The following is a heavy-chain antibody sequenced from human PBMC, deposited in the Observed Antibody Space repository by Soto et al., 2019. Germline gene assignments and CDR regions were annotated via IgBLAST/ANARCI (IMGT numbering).Heavy chain of an antibody. Sequence: QVQLQESGPALVKPSETLSLTCTVSGDSISTYYWSWIRQTPGKGLEWIGYIHYSGSTNYNPSLKSRVTISIDTSQNQFSLKVSSVTAADTAVYYCARDRTTVNWYFDLWGRGNLVTVSS. V-gene: IGHV4-59*01. CDR3: ARDRTTVNWYFDL. J-gene: IGHJ2*01. CDR2: IHYSGST. CDR1: GDSISTYY. D-gene: IGHD3-16*02.